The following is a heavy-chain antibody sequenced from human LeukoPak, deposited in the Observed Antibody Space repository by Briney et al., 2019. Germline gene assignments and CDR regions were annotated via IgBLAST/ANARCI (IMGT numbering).Heavy chain of an antibody. J-gene: IGHJ4*02. V-gene: IGHV4-4*07. CDR3: ARLAYVVAQYYFDY. CDR2: IYTSGST. Sequence: PSETLSLTCTVSGGSISSYYWSWIRQPAGKGLEWIGRIYTSGSTNYNPSLKSRVTMSVDTSKNQFSLKLSSVTAADTAVYYCARLAYVVAQYYFDYWGQGTLVTVSS. CDR1: GGSISSYY. D-gene: IGHD5-12*01.